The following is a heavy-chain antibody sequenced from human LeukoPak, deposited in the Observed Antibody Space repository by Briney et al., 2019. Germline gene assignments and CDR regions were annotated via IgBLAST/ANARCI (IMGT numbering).Heavy chain of an antibody. CDR3: AREALLWFGESPGHDAFDI. CDR1: GGSISSYY. J-gene: IGHJ3*02. CDR2: IYYSGST. D-gene: IGHD3-10*01. Sequence: PSETLSLTCTVSGGSISSYYWSWIRQPPGKGLEWIGYIYYSGSTNYNPSLKSRVTISVDTSKNQFSLKLSSVTAADTAVYYCAREALLWFGESPGHDAFDIWGQGTMVTVSS. V-gene: IGHV4-59*01.